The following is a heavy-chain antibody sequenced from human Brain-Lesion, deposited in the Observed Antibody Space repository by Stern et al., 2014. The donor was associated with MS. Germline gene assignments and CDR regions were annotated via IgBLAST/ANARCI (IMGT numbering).Heavy chain of an antibody. J-gene: IGHJ4*02. D-gene: IGHD6-13*01. CDR2: SDHSGST. CDR3: ARFPASRPHVFDS. V-gene: IGHV4-4*02. Sequence: VQLVQSGPGLVKPSGTLSLTCVVSGGSISSSNWWSWVRQSPGKGLEWIGESDHSGSTIYNPSLKSRVTVSVDKSKNRLSLHLRSVTAADPAVYFCARFPASRPHVFDSWGQGTLVTVSS. CDR1: GGSISSSNW.